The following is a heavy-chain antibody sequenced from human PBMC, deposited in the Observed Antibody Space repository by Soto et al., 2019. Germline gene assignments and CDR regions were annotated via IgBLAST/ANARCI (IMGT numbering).Heavy chain of an antibody. CDR1: GFTFRRYG. CDR3: ARDDDYEANAFDY. D-gene: IGHD3-22*01. Sequence: LRLSCAASGFTFRRYGMHWVRQAPGKGLEWVALIWNDGIRKVYVDSVKGRFTISRDNSKNTLDLQMNSLRAEDTAVYYCARDDDYEANAFDYWGPGTLVTVSS. J-gene: IGHJ4*02. CDR2: IWNDGIRK. V-gene: IGHV3-33*01.